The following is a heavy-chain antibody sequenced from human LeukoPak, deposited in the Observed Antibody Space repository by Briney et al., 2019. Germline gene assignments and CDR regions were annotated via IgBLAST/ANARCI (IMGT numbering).Heavy chain of an antibody. Sequence: GASVKVSCKASGGTFSSYAISWVRQAPGQGLEWMGGIIPIFGTANYAQKFQGRVTITADKSTSTAYMELSSLRSEDTAVYYCASVMGSGYEDTNNWFDPWGQGTLVTVSS. J-gene: IGHJ5*02. CDR1: GGTFSSYA. V-gene: IGHV1-69*06. CDR3: ASVMGSGYEDTNNWFDP. D-gene: IGHD5-12*01. CDR2: IIPIFGTA.